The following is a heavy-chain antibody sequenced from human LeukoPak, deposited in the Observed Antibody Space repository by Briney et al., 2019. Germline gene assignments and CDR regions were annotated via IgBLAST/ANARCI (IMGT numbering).Heavy chain of an antibody. J-gene: IGHJ3*02. CDR2: SSGSGGST. V-gene: IGHV3-23*01. CDR1: GFTFSSYA. D-gene: IGHD6-6*01. CDR3: AKGKYNRDAFDI. Sequence: GESLKISCAASGFTFSSYAMSWVRQAPGKGLELVSGSSGSGGSTYYADSVKCRFIISRDNSKNTLYLQMNSLRAEDTAVFYCAKGKYNRDAFDIWGLGTMVTVSS.